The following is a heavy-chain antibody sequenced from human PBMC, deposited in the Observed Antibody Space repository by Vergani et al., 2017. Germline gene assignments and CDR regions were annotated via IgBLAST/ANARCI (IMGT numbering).Heavy chain of an antibody. D-gene: IGHD2-15*01. V-gene: IGHV4-39*01. CDR3: ARLYCSGGSCSQHYYYYGMDV. CDR1: GGSLSSSSYY. J-gene: IGHJ6*02. Sequence: QLQLQESGPGLVKPSETLSLPCTVSGGSLSSSSYYWGWIRQPPGKGLEWIGSIYYSGSTYYNPSLKSRVTISVDTSKNQFSLKLSSVTAADTAVYYCARLYCSGGSCSQHYYYYGMDVWGQGTTVTVSS. CDR2: IYYSGST.